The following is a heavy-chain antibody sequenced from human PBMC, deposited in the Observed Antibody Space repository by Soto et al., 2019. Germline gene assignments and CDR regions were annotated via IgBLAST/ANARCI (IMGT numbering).Heavy chain of an antibody. CDR2: INHSGST. CDR3: ARGPLNYYDSSGYYGYYYYGMDV. V-gene: IGHV4-34*01. Sequence: PSETLSLTCAVYGGSFSGYYWSWIRQPPGKGLEWIGEINHSGSTNYNPSLKSRVTISVDTSKNQFSLKLSSVTAAATAVYYCARGPLNYYDSSGYYGYYYYGMDVWGQGTTVTVSS. CDR1: GGSFSGYY. J-gene: IGHJ6*02. D-gene: IGHD3-22*01.